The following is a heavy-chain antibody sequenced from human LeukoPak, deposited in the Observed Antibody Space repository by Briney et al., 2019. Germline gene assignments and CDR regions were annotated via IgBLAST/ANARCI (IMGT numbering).Heavy chain of an antibody. CDR2: IGGAGDDT. CDR3: AKDGYPRNSVWDYSDY. J-gene: IGHJ4*02. D-gene: IGHD4-23*01. Sequence: GGSLRLSRTAPGFAFDNFAMNWVRQGPGKRLEWVSSIGGAGDDTYYAGSVKGRFIISRDNSKSTLYLQMNSLRVEDTALYFCAKDGYPRNSVWDYSDYWGPGTLVTVTS. V-gene: IGHV3-23*01. CDR1: GFAFDNFA.